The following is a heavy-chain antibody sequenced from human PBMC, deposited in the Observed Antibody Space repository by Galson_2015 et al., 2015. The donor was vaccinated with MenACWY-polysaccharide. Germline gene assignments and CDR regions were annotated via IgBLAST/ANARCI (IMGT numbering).Heavy chain of an antibody. D-gene: IGHD3-3*01. CDR3: ARDKDPRDFWSGYWTD. Sequence: SLRLSCAASGFTFSNYWMSWVRQAPGKGLEWVANIKQDGSEKYYVDSVKGRFTISRDNAKNSVYLQMNRVRAEDTAVYYCARDKDPRDFWSGYWTDWCQGTLTTVSS. CDR1: GFTFSNYW. V-gene: IGHV3-7*01. J-gene: IGHJ4*02. CDR2: IKQDGSEK.